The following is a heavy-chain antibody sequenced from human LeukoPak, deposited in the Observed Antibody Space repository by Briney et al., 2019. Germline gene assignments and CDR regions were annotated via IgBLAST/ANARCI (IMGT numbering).Heavy chain of an antibody. CDR1: GFTFSSHE. Sequence: GGSLRLSCAASGFTFSSHEMNWVRQAPGKGLEWISYISTSGSTIYYADSVKGRFTVSRDNAKNSLYLQMNSLRAEDTAVYYCARSGGYYDYWGQGTLVSVSS. J-gene: IGHJ4*02. CDR3: ARSGGYYDY. CDR2: ISTSGSTI. D-gene: IGHD4-23*01. V-gene: IGHV3-48*03.